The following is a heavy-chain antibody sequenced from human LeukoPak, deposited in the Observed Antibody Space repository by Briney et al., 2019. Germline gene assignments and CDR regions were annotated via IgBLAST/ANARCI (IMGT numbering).Heavy chain of an antibody. CDR3: ARAIDGYSSSWYADY. V-gene: IGHV1-46*01. Sequence: ASVKVSCKASGYTFTSYYMHWVRQAPGQGLEWMGIINPSGGSTSYAQKFQGRVTMTGDTSTSTVYMELSSLRSEDTAVYNCARAIDGYSSSWYADYWGQGTLVSVSS. J-gene: IGHJ4*02. D-gene: IGHD6-13*01. CDR2: INPSGGST. CDR1: GYTFTSYY.